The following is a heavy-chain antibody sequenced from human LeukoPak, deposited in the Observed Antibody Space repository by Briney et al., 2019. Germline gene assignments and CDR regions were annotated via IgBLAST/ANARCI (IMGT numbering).Heavy chain of an antibody. D-gene: IGHD2-8*01. Sequence: GGSLRLSCAASGFTFSSYWMSWVRQAPGKGLEWVANIKQDGSEKYYVDSVKGRFTISRDNSKNTLYLQMNSLRAEDTAVYYCAKPKCTNGVCLYYFDYWGQGTLVTVSS. CDR1: GFTFSSYW. V-gene: IGHV3-7*03. J-gene: IGHJ4*02. CDR3: AKPKCTNGVCLYYFDY. CDR2: IKQDGSEK.